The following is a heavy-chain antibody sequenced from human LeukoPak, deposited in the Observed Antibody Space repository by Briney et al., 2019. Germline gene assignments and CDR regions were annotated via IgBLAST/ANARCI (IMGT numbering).Heavy chain of an antibody. D-gene: IGHD2-2*01. Sequence: GGSLRLSCAASGFTFSSYGMHWVRQAPGKGLEWVAFIRYDGSNKYYADSVKGRFTISRGNSKNTLYLQMNSLRAEDTAVYYCAKFKQQVVGAFDIWGQGTMVTVSS. V-gene: IGHV3-30*02. CDR2: IRYDGSNK. J-gene: IGHJ3*02. CDR3: AKFKQQVVGAFDI. CDR1: GFTFSSYG.